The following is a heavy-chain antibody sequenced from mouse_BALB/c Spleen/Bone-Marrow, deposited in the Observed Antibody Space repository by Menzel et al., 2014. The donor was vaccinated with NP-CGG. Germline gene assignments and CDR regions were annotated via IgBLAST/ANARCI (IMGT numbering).Heavy chain of an antibody. CDR2: IDPANGNA. Sequence: DVHLVESGAELVKPGASVRLSCTASGFNIKDTYMHWAKQRPDQGLEWIGRIDPANGNAKHDPKFQGKAAITADTSSNTTYLQLSSLTSEDTAVYYCAIYFYFDYWGQGTTLTVSS. J-gene: IGHJ2*01. CDR3: AIYFYFDY. V-gene: IGHV14-3*02. D-gene: IGHD2-3*01. CDR1: GFNIKDTY.